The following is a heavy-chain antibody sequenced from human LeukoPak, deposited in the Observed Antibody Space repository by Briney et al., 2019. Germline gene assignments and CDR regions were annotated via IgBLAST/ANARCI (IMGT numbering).Heavy chain of an antibody. CDR2: ISSSGSTI. CDR3: ASFPPYMVRTDAFDI. Sequence: GGSLRLSCAASGFTFSDYYMSWIRQAPGKGLEWVSYISSSGSTIYYADSVKGRFTISRDNAKSSLYLQMNSLRAEGTAVYYCASFPPYMVRTDAFDIWAQGTMVTVSS. V-gene: IGHV3-11*01. J-gene: IGHJ3*02. D-gene: IGHD3-10*01. CDR1: GFTFSDYY.